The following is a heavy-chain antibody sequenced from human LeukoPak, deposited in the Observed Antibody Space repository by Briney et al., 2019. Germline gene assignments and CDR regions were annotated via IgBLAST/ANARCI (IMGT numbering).Heavy chain of an antibody. J-gene: IGHJ4*02. Sequence: GGSLRLSCLTSGFTLSTNAMSWVRQAPGKGLEWVSAISGSGGSTYYADSVKGRFTISRDNSKNTLYLQMNSLRAEDTAVYYCAKDQVAAAGMFVDYWGQGTLVTVSS. CDR1: GFTLSTNA. V-gene: IGHV3-23*01. D-gene: IGHD6-13*01. CDR2: ISGSGGST. CDR3: AKDQVAAAGMFVDY.